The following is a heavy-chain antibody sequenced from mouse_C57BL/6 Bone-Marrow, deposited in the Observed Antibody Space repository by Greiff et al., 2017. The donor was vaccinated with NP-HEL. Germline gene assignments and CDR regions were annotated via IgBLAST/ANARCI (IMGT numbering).Heavy chain of an antibody. CDR1: GYAFSSSW. CDR3: AMSLYYDYDDGYYFDY. V-gene: IGHV1-82*01. D-gene: IGHD2-4*01. Sequence: QVQLKQSGPELVKPGASVKISCKASGYAFSSSWMNWVKQRPGKGLEWIGRIYPGGGDTNYNGKFKGKATLTADKSSSTAYMQLSSLTSDDSAVYFCAMSLYYDYDDGYYFDYWGKGTTLTVSS. J-gene: IGHJ2*01. CDR2: IYPGGGDT.